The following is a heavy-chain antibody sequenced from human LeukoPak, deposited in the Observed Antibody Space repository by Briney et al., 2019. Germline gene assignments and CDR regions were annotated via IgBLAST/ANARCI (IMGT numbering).Heavy chain of an antibody. V-gene: IGHV1-46*01. J-gene: IGHJ5*02. CDR1: GYTFTSYY. Sequence: GASVKVSCKASGYTFTSYYMHWVRQAPGQGLEWMGIINPSGGSTSYAQKFQGRVTMTRDMSTSTVYMGLSSLRSEDTAVYYCARVTLEGYSDPWGQGTLVTVSS. CDR3: ARVTLEGYSDP. CDR2: INPSGGST. D-gene: IGHD2-15*01.